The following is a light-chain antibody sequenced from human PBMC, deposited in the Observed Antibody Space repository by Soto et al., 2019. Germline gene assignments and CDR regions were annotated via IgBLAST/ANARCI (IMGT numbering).Light chain of an antibody. CDR3: QQHNNWPQ. J-gene: IGKJ1*01. CDR2: DAS. Sequence: EIVLTQSPSTLSLSPGERATLSCRASQSVSSYLAWYQQKPGQAPRLLIYDASNRATGIPARFSGSGSGTEFTLTISSLQSEDFAVYYCQQHNNWPQFGQGTKWIS. V-gene: IGKV3-11*01. CDR1: QSVSSY.